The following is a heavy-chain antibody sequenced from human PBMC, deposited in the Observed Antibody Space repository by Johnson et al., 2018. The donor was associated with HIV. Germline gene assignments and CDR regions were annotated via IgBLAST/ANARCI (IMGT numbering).Heavy chain of an antibody. CDR3: ARGRGGYYTFDV. D-gene: IGHD1-26*01. V-gene: IGHV3-NL1*01. Sequence: QVQLVESGGGVVQPGRSLRLSCAASGFTFSSYVMHWVRQAPGKGLEWVSGIYSGGSTYYADSVKGRFTISRDNSKNTLYMQMNSLRAEDTAVYYCARGRGGYYTFDVWGQGTMVTVSS. CDR1: GFTFSSYV. J-gene: IGHJ3*01. CDR2: IYSGGST.